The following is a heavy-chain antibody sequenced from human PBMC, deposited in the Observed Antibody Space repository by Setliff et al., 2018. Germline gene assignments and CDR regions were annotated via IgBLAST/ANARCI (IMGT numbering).Heavy chain of an antibody. J-gene: IGHJ5*02. CDR1: GGTFSSYA. CDR2: IIPIFGTA. V-gene: IGHV1-69*13. D-gene: IGHD3-10*01. CDR3: ARDLYYYGSGSYYIAGWFDP. Sequence: GASVKVSCKASGGTFSSYAISWVRQAPGQGLEWMGGIIPIFGTAKYAQKFQGRVTITADESTSTAYMELSSLRSEDTAAYYCARDLYYYGSGSYYIAGWFDPWGQGTLVTVSS.